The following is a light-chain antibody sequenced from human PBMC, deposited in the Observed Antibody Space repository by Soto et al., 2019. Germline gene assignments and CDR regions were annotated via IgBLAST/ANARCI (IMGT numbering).Light chain of an antibody. CDR3: QQYNSYPWT. J-gene: IGKJ1*01. V-gene: IGKV1-5*03. CDR1: QSISSW. Sequence: DIQMTQSPSTLSASVGDRVTITCRASQSISSWLAWYQQKPGKAPKLLIYSAACLESGGPSRFIGSGSGTEFTLTISSRQPDDVATYYCQQYNSYPWTFGQGTKVEIK. CDR2: SAA.